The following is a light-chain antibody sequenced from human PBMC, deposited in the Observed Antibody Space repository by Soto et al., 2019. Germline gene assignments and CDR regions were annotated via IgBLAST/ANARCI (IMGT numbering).Light chain of an antibody. J-gene: IGKJ2*01. CDR3: QQYDAWPPMFT. CDR1: QSVSSN. V-gene: IGKV3-15*01. CDR2: GAS. Sequence: EIVMTQSPATLSVSPGEGATLSCRASQSVSSNLAWYQQKRGQVPRLLIYGASTRATGVPARFRGSGSGTEFTLTISRLQSEDFAVYYCQQYDAWPPMFTFGQGTKLEIK.